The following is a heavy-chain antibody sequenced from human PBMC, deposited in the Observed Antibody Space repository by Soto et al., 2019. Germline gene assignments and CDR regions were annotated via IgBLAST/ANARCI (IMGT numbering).Heavy chain of an antibody. CDR2: INSSGGHT. D-gene: IGHD6-13*01. J-gene: IGHJ3*02. Sequence: QMPLVQSGAEVKKPGASVKVSCKASGYTFTRHYIHWVRQAPGQGLEWMGIINSSGGHTYYAQKFQGRVALISDTSTSTVYMELSSLRSEDTAVYYFAIDLLAAGSDALDIWGQGTMVTVSS. CDR1: GYTFTRHY. V-gene: IGHV1-46*01. CDR3: AIDLLAAGSDALDI.